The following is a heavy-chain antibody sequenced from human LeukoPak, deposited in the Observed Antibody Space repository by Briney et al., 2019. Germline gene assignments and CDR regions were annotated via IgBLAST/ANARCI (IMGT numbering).Heavy chain of an antibody. D-gene: IGHD3-3*01. CDR2: INPSGGST. Sequence: GASVKVSCKASGYTFTGYYMHWVRQAPGQGLEWMGIINPSGGSTSYAQKFQGRVTMTRDTSTSTVYMELSSLRSEDTAVYYCARDPDGLEWLLPFGSYFDYWGQGTLVTVSS. CDR1: GYTFTGYY. CDR3: ARDPDGLEWLLPFGSYFDY. J-gene: IGHJ4*02. V-gene: IGHV1-46*01.